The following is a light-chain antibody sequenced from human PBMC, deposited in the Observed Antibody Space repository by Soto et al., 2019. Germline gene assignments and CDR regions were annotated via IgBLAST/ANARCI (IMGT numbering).Light chain of an antibody. CDR1: QDIAIY. CDR3: QHYNSYSEA. Sequence: DIQMTQSPSTMSASVGDRVTITCRASQDIAIYLAWYQQKPGEAPKLLIYAASTLYGGVPSRFSGSGSGTEFTLTISSLQPDDFATYYCQHYNSYSEAFGQGTKVDIK. V-gene: IGKV1-9*01. J-gene: IGKJ1*01. CDR2: AAS.